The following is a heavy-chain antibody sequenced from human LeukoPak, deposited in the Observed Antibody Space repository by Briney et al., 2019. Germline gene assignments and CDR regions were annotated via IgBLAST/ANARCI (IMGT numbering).Heavy chain of an antibody. Sequence: ASVKVSCKASGYRFTSYGISWVRQAPGQRLEWMGWISAYNGNTNYAQKLQGRVTMTTHTSTSTAYMELRSLRSDDTAVYYCARGGDGDILTGLVFDYWGQGTLVTVSS. J-gene: IGHJ4*02. V-gene: IGHV1-18*01. CDR1: GYRFTSYG. CDR2: ISAYNGNT. CDR3: ARGGDGDILTGLVFDY. D-gene: IGHD3-9*01.